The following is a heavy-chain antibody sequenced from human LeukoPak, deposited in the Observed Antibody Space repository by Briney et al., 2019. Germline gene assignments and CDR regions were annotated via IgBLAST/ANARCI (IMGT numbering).Heavy chain of an antibody. V-gene: IGHV4-4*07. D-gene: IGHD3-3*01. Sequence: SETLSLTCTVSGGSISSYYWSWIRRPAGKGLEWIGRIYTSGSTNYNPSLKSRVTMSVDTSKNQFSLKLSSVTAADTAVYYCARGITIFGVADDYWGQGTLVTVSS. CDR2: IYTSGST. CDR1: GGSISSYY. CDR3: ARGITIFGVADDY. J-gene: IGHJ4*02.